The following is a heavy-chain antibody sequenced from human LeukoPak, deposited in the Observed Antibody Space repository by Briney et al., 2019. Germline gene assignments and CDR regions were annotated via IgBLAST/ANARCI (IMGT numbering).Heavy chain of an antibody. J-gene: IGHJ4*02. CDR1: GFTFSSAA. V-gene: IGHV3-23*01. CDR2: ITGSDDRT. CDR3: AKGPQLNSGYHPNY. Sequence: GGSLSLSCAASGFTFSSAAMTWVRQAPGKSLEWVSTITGSDDRTYYGDSVKGRFTISRDYSKNTLHLHMNSLRVEDTAIYYCAKGPQLNSGYHPNYWGQGILVTVSS. D-gene: IGHD3-22*01.